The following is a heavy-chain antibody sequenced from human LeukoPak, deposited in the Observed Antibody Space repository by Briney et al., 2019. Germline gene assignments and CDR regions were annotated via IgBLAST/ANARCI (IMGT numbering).Heavy chain of an antibody. CDR1: DYSLSSAYY. J-gene: IGHJ5*02. CDR3: ARGGGYCSGDSCYPSWFDP. Sequence: SETLSLTCTVSDYSLSSAYYWAWIRQPPGKGLEWIGIIYHSGSTYYNPSLKRRVNISVATSKNLFSLKLSSVPAADTAMYYCARGGGYCSGDSCYPSWFDPWGQGTLVTVSS. V-gene: IGHV4-38-2*02. D-gene: IGHD2-15*01. CDR2: IYHSGST.